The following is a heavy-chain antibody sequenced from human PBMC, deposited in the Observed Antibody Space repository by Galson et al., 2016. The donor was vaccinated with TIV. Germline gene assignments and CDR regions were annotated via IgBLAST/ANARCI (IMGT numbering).Heavy chain of an antibody. CDR2: IRSGSEAGTT. D-gene: IGHD2/OR15-2a*01. CDR1: GFNFDVRW. V-gene: IGHV3-15*01. J-gene: IGHJ4*02. Sequence: SLRLSCAAPGFNFDVRWMSWLRQVPGKELEWVGRIRSGSEAGTTDYAATVKGRFTISRDDSKDTLYLQMNNLKIEDTAVYYCASFNTKDAFDSWGQGTLVTVSS. CDR3: ASFNTKDAFDS.